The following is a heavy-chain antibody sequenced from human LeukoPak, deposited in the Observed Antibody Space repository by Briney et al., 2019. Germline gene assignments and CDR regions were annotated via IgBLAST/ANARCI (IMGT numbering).Heavy chain of an antibody. Sequence: SETLSLTCTVSGGSISSYYWSWIRQPPGKGLEWIGYIYYSGSTNYNPSLKSRVTISVDTSKNQFSLKLSSVTAADTAVYYCARGVAAGGRGPWFDPWGQGTLVIVSS. CDR1: GGSISSYY. CDR3: ARGVAAGGRGPWFDP. V-gene: IGHV4-59*01. CDR2: IYYSGST. D-gene: IGHD6-13*01. J-gene: IGHJ5*02.